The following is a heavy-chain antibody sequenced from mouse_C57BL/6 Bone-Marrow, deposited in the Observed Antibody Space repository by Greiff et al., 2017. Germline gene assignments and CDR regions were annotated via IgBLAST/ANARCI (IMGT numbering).Heavy chain of an antibody. CDR2: INPNNGGT. CDR1: GYTFTDYN. V-gene: IGHV1-18*01. CDR3: ASLYYYGSSYYAMDY. J-gene: IGHJ4*01. Sequence: SGPELVKPGASVKIPCKASGYTFTDYNMDWVKQSHGKSLEWIGDINPNNGGTIYNQKFKGKATLTVDKSSSTAYMELRSLTSEDTAVYYCASLYYYGSSYYAMDYWGQGTSVTVSS. D-gene: IGHD1-1*01.